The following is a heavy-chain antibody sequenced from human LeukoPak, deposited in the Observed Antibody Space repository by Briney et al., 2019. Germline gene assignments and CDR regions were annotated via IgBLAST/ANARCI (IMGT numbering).Heavy chain of an antibody. CDR1: GYSFSSYW. D-gene: IGHD2-2*01. V-gene: IGHV5-51*01. Sequence: GESLKISCQGSGYSFSSYWIAWVRQMPGKGLEWMGIIYPGDSDTKYSPSFQGQVTISADTSTNTTYLQLSGLKASDTAIYYCARHGLYSTSWYVFFQHWGQGTLVTVSS. CDR3: ARHGLYSTSWYVFFQH. CDR2: IYPGDSDT. J-gene: IGHJ1*01.